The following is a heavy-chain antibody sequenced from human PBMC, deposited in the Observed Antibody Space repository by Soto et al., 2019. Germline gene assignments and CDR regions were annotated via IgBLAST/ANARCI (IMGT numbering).Heavy chain of an antibody. Sequence: TRTVSGGSISRSSYYWGWVRQPPRKGLEWIGSIYYSGSTYYNPSLKSRVTISVDTSNNQFSLKLSSVTAADTAVDHCPRGALYCSSTSCYGEGEYWGQGTLVTVS. J-gene: IGHJ4*01. CDR2: IYYSGST. D-gene: IGHD2-2*01. CDR1: GGSISRSSYY. V-gene: IGHV4-39*01. CDR3: PRGALYCSSTSCYGEGEY.